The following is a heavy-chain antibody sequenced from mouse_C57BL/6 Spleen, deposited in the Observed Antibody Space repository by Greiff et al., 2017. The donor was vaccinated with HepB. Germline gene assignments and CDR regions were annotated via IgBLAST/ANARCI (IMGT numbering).Heavy chain of an antibody. CDR2: IHPNSGST. Sequence: VQLQQPGAELVKPGASVKLSCKASGYTFTSYWMHWVKQRPGQGLEWIGMIHPNSGSTNYNEKFKSKATLTVDKSSSTAYMQISSLTSEDSAVYYCARGDYERRSYAMDYWGQGTSVTVSS. CDR1: GYTFTSYW. V-gene: IGHV1-64*01. CDR3: ARGDYERRSYAMDY. D-gene: IGHD1-1*01. J-gene: IGHJ4*01.